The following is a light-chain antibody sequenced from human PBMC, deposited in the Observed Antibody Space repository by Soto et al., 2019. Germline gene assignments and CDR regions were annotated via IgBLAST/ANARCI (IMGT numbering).Light chain of an antibody. V-gene: IGLV2-23*01. CDR3: CSSAPESTYV. Sequence: QSVLAQPASVSGSPGQSITISCTGTSSDVGAYNSVSWYQQHPHRAPQVIIYKGTQRPSGVSNRFSGSTSGNAASLTISALQADDEADYFCCSSAPESTYVFANGTKLTVL. J-gene: IGLJ1*01. CDR1: SSDVGAYNS. CDR2: KGT.